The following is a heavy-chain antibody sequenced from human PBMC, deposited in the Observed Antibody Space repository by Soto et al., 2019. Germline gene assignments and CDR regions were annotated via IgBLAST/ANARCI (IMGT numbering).Heavy chain of an antibody. V-gene: IGHV3-66*01. CDR2: IYSGGST. J-gene: IGHJ6*02. CDR3: ARAVEMATNYYYYCAMDV. CDR1: GLTVSSNY. D-gene: IGHD5-12*01. Sequence: PGGSLRLSYAASGLTVSSNYMSWVRQAPGKGLEWVSVIYSGGSTYYADSVKGRFTISRDDSKNTLYLQMNSLRVEDTAVYYCARAVEMATNYYYYCAMDVWGQGTTVTVSS.